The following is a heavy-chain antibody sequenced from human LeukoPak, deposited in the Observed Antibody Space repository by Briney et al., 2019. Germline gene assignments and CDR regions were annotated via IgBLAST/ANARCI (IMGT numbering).Heavy chain of an antibody. D-gene: IGHD1-1*01. CDR2: IYYSGST. CDR3: ASLNWNDRDY. Sequence: SETLSLTCTVSGGSISSYYWSWIRQPLGKGLEWIGYIYYSGSTNYNPSLKSRVTISVDTSKNQFSLKLSSVTAADTAVYYCASLNWNDRDYWGQGTLVTVSS. V-gene: IGHV4-59*01. CDR1: GGSISSYY. J-gene: IGHJ4*02.